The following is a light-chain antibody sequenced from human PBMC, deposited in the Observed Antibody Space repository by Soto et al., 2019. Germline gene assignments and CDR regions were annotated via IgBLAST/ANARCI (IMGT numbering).Light chain of an antibody. J-gene: IGKJ5*01. V-gene: IGKV3-20*01. Sequence: EIVLTQSPGTLSLSPGERATLSCRASQSVSVNSLAWYQQKGGQAPRLLIYAASTRATGVPDRFSGTGSGTDFALTISRLETDDSAVYYCQLYGTSPPFGQGTRLEIK. CDR3: QLYGTSPP. CDR1: QSVSVNS. CDR2: AAS.